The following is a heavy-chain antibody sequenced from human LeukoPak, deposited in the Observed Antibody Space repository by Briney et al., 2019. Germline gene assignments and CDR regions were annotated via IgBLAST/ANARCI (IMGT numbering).Heavy chain of an antibody. CDR1: GYTFTDYY. J-gene: IGHJ4*02. D-gene: IGHD3-22*01. V-gene: IGHV1-2*02. CDR3: ARGTTEYSYDNTGYYSHFDY. Sequence: ASVKVSCKASGYTFTDYYMHWVRQAPGQGLEWLGWINPNRGGTKFAQNFQGRVTMTRDMSLTTAFMELSRLRSDDTAVYYCARGTTEYSYDNTGYYSHFDYWGQGTLVTVSS. CDR2: INPNRGGT.